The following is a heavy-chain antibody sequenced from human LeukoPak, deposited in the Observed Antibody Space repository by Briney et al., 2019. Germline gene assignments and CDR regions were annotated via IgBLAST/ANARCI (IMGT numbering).Heavy chain of an antibody. CDR2: IYYSGST. D-gene: IGHD4-17*01. CDR3: ARLPTTVTPSS. Sequence: SETLSLTCTVSGGSISSGDYYWSWIRQPPGKGLEWIGYIYYSGSTNYNPSLKSRVTISVDTSKNQFSLKLSSVTAADTAVYYCARLPTTVTPSSWGQGTLVTVSS. V-gene: IGHV4-61*08. J-gene: IGHJ4*02. CDR1: GGSISSGDYY.